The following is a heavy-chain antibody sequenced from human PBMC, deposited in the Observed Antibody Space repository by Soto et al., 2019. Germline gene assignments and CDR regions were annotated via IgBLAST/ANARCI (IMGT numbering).Heavy chain of an antibody. CDR3: ARLGYCSGYSCYSTYYYGMEV. D-gene: IGHD2-15*01. J-gene: IGHJ6*02. V-gene: IGHV4-39*01. CDR2: IYYSGST. Sequence: PSETLSLTCTVSGGSISSSSYYWGWIRQPPGKGLEWIGSIYYSGSTYYNPSLKSRVTISVDTSKNQCSLKLSSVTAADTAVYYCARLGYCSGYSCYSTYYYGMEVWGQGTTVTVSS. CDR1: GGSISSSSYY.